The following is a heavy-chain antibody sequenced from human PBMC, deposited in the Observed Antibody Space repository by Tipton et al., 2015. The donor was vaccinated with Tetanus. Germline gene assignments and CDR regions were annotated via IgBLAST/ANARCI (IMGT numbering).Heavy chain of an antibody. J-gene: IGHJ4*02. Sequence: SLRLSCAASEFTFSRYWMHWVRQAPGKGLVWVSRISPDGRSTSNADSVKGRFTISRDNAKNTLYVQMNSLRAEDTGVYYCARGRDGFHGYFDYWGQGALVTVSS. CDR3: ARGRDGFHGYFDY. D-gene: IGHD5-24*01. CDR1: EFTFSRYW. CDR2: ISPDGRST. V-gene: IGHV3-74*01.